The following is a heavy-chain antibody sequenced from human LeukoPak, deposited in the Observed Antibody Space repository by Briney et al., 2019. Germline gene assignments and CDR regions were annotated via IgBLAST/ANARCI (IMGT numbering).Heavy chain of an antibody. CDR2: ISDSGGAT. V-gene: IGHV3-23*01. J-gene: IGHJ4*02. Sequence: GGSLRLSCAASGFTFSNYAMTWVRQVPGKGLRWVSLISDSGGATYYADSVRGRFTISRDNSKNTLYLQMNSLRADDTAMYYCAKGDCGIDCSVFDYWGRGTLVSVSS. CDR1: GFTFSNYA. D-gene: IGHD2-21*02. CDR3: AKGDCGIDCSVFDY.